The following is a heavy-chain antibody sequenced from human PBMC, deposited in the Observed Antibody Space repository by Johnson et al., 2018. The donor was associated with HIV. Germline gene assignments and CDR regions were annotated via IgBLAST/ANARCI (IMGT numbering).Heavy chain of an antibody. Sequence: VQLVESGGGVVQPGRSLRLSCAASGFTFSSYAMHWVRQAPGKGLEWVAVISYDGSNKYYADSVKGRFTISRDNSKNTRYLQMNGLRVDDTAVYYCAREGVGTLEFTTSVRRVKSAFDVWGQGTMVTVSS. CDR3: AREGVGTLEFTTSVRRVKSAFDV. D-gene: IGHD3-10*01. CDR1: GFTFSSYA. J-gene: IGHJ3*01. V-gene: IGHV3-30-3*01. CDR2: ISYDGSNK.